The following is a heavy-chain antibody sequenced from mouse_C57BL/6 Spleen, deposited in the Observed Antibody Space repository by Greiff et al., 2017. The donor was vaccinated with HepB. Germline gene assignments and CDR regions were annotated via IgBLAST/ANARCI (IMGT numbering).Heavy chain of an antibody. V-gene: IGHV1-82*01. CDR2: IYPGDGDT. Sequence: VMLVESGPELVKPGASVKISCKASGYAFSSSWMNWVKQRPGKGLEWIGRIYPGDGDTNYNGKFKGKATLTADKSSSTAYMQLSSLTSEDSAVYFCARKPNWVYCFDYWGQGTTLTVSS. CDR1: GYAFSSSW. D-gene: IGHD4-1*01. CDR3: ARKPNWVYCFDY. J-gene: IGHJ2*01.